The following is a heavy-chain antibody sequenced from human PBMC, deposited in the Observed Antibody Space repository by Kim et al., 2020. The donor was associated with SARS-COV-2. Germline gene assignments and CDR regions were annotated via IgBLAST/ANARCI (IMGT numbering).Heavy chain of an antibody. CDR3: ARLGGSGFFYYFDY. V-gene: IGHV3-33*01. J-gene: IGHJ4*02. D-gene: IGHD6-19*01. Sequence: YADSVKGRFTISRDNSKNTLYLQMNSLRAEDTAVYYCARLGGSGFFYYFDYWGQGTLVTVSS.